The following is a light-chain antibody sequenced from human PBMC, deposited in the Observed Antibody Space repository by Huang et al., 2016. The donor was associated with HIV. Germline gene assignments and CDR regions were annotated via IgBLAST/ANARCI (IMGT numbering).Light chain of an antibody. J-gene: IGKJ5*01. CDR3: QQTYSTIT. CDR1: QSINTY. V-gene: IGKV1-39*01. CDR2: AAS. Sequence: DIQMTQSPSSLSASVGDRVTITCRTSQSINTYLNWYQQKPGKAPILLIYAASSLQSGVPSRFRGSGAGTDFALTSSSLQPEDCATYYCQQTYSTITFGQGTRLEIK.